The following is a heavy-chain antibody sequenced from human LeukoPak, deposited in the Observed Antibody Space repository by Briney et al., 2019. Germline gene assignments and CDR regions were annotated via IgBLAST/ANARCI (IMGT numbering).Heavy chain of an antibody. CDR3: TTDHMSASRNFDY. J-gene: IGHJ4*02. D-gene: IGHD2-21*01. V-gene: IGHV3-30*02. CDR1: GFTFSNYA. Sequence: PGGSLRLSCAASGFTFSNYAMNWVRQAPGKGLEWVAFIRKDGSSKLYADSVKGRFTISRDTSKNALYLQMNSLRTEDTAVYYCTTDHMSASRNFDYWGQGTLVIVSS. CDR2: IRKDGSSK.